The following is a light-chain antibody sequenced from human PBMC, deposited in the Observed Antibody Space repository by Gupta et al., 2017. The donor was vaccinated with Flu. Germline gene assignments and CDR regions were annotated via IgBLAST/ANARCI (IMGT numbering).Light chain of an antibody. CDR3: SSCTTDTTPWV. CDR1: GREVGGHND. Sequence: ITSACTGTGREVGGHNDVSRYQLHPAYAPKLLIYTVNGRPTGVAVRFTGSKSGNTATLTIAELQAEDEAEYFYSSCTTDTTPWVFGGGTKLTVL. CDR2: TVN. J-gene: IGLJ3*02. V-gene: IGLV2-14*03.